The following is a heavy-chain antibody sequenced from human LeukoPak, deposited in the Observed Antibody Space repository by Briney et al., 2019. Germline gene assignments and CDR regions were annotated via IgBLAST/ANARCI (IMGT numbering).Heavy chain of an antibody. D-gene: IGHD5-18*01. V-gene: IGHV3-33*01. CDR1: GFTFSNYG. CDR3: ARVHRGYSYGRLDY. Sequence: GGSLRLSCAASGFTFSNYGMHWVRQAPGKGLEWVAVLWYDGSNKYYADSVKGRFTISRDNSKNTLYLQMNSLRADDTAVYYCARVHRGYSYGRLDYWGQGTLVTVSS. J-gene: IGHJ4*02. CDR2: LWYDGSNK.